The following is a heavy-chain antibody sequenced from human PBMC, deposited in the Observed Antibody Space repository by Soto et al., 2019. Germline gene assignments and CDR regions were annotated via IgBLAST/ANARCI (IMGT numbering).Heavy chain of an antibody. D-gene: IGHD1-26*01. V-gene: IGHV1-2*02. Sequence: ASVKVSCKASGYTFTGHYIHWVRQAPEQGPEWMGEIGPESGDTRYAQRVQGRVTMTRDMSITTVDMELNNLSPDDSAVYYCGRGRSGQIVVFYWGQGTPVTVSS. CDR3: GRGRSGQIVVFY. J-gene: IGHJ4*02. CDR1: GYTFTGHY. CDR2: IGPESGDT.